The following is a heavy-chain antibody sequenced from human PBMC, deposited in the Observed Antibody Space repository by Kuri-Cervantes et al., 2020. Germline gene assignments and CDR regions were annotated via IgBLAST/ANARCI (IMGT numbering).Heavy chain of an antibody. CDR3: ARDRGYNWNVEWFDP. Sequence: GGSLRLSCAASGFTFSSYSMNWVRQAPGKWLECVSSISSSSSYIYYADSVKGRFTISRDNAKNSLYPQMNSLRAEDTAVYYCARDRGYNWNVEWFDPWGQGTLVTVSS. CDR1: GFTFSSYS. V-gene: IGHV3-21*01. CDR2: ISSSSSYI. J-gene: IGHJ5*02. D-gene: IGHD1-1*01.